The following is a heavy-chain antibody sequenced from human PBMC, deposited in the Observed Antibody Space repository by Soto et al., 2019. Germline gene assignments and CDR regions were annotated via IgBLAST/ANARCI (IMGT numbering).Heavy chain of an antibody. CDR3: AKSASGYARHELDY. CDR1: GYTFTSYA. D-gene: IGHD5-12*01. CDR2: INAGNGNT. V-gene: IGHV1-3*01. J-gene: IGHJ4*02. Sequence: ASVKVSCKASGYTFTSYAMHWVRQAPGQRLEWMGWINAGNGNTKYSQKFQGRVTITRDTSASTAYMELSSLRSEDTAVYYCAKSASGYARHELDYWGQGTLVTVS.